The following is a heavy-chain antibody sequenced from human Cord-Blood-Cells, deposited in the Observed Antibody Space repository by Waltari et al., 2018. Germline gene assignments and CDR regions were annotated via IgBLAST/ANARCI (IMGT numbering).Heavy chain of an antibody. CDR1: GFTFSSYW. CDR3: ARVAVYGDVFDY. CDR2: INSDGSST. D-gene: IGHD4-17*01. Sequence: EVQLVESGGGLVQPGGSLRLSCAASGFTFSSYWMPWVSQAPGKGLVWVSRINSDGSSTSYADSVKGRFTISRDNAKNTLYLQMNSLRAEDTAVYYCARVAVYGDVFDYWGQGTLVTVSS. V-gene: IGHV3-74*01. J-gene: IGHJ4*02.